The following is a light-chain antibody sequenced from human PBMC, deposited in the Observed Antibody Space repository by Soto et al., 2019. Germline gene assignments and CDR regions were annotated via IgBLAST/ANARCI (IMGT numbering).Light chain of an antibody. Sequence: DIQMTQSTSSLSVSVGDRVTITCRASQGISNYLAWYQQKPGKVPKLLIYAASTLQSGVPSRFSGSGSGTDFTLTISSLQPEDVATYYCQNYNSAPITFGQGTRLEIK. CDR2: AAS. J-gene: IGKJ5*01. V-gene: IGKV1-27*01. CDR1: QGISNY. CDR3: QNYNSAPIT.